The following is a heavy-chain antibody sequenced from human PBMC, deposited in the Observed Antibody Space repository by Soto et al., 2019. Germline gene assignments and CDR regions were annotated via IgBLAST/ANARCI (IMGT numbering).Heavy chain of an antibody. CDR3: EVLYVGELSSTDAFDI. J-gene: IGHJ3*02. V-gene: IGHV1-8*01. D-gene: IGHD3-16*02. CDR1: GYTFTSYD. CDR2: MNPNSGNT. Sequence: WASVKVSCKASGYTFTSYDINWVRQATGQGLEWMGWMNPNSGNTGYAQKFQGRVTMTRNTSISTAYMELSSLRSEDTAVYYCEVLYVGELSSTDAFDIWGQGKMVTVSS.